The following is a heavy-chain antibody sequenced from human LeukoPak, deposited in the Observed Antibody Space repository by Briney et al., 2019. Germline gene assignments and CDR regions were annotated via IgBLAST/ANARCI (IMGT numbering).Heavy chain of an antibody. D-gene: IGHD3-10*01. CDR2: IIPIFGTA. CDR1: GGTFSSYA. J-gene: IGHJ4*02. CDR3: AEGYYYGSGSSFDY. V-gene: IGHV1-69*06. Sequence: SVKVSCKASGGTFSSYAISWVRQAPGQGLEWMGGIIPIFGTANYAQKFQGRVTITADKSTSTAYMELSSLRSEDTAVYYCAEGYYYGSGSSFDYGGQGTLVTVS.